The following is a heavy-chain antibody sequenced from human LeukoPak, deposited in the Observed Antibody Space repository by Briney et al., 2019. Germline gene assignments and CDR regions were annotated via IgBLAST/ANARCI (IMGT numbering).Heavy chain of an antibody. CDR3: ARTDGSSWYPGFDP. CDR1: GFTFSSYS. V-gene: IGHV3-21*01. Sequence: GGSLRLSCAASGFTFSSYSMNWVRQAPGKGLEWVSSISSSSSYIYYADSVKGRFTISRDNAKNSLYLQMNSLRAEDTAVYYCARTDGSSWYPGFDPWGQGTLVTVSS. D-gene: IGHD6-13*01. CDR2: ISSSSSYI. J-gene: IGHJ5*02.